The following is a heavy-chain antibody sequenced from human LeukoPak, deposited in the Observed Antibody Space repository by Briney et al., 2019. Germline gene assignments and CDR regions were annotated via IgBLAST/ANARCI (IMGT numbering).Heavy chain of an antibody. Sequence: PGGSLRLSCTASGFTFSSYVMNWVRQAPGKGLEWVSAISDSGGSAYYADSVKGRFTISRDNSKNTLYLQMNSLRAEDTAIYYCAKRYSGGWSQPPGFDYWGQGTLVTVSS. J-gene: IGHJ4*02. CDR3: AKRYSGGWSQPPGFDY. V-gene: IGHV3-23*01. CDR1: GFTFSSYV. CDR2: ISDSGGSA. D-gene: IGHD6-19*01.